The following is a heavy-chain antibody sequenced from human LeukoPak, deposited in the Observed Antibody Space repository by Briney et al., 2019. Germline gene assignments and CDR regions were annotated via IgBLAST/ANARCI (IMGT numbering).Heavy chain of an antibody. V-gene: IGHV1-46*01. CDR2: INPSGGST. J-gene: IGHJ4*02. CDR3: ARDHEYYYGSGSYYPGGCDY. D-gene: IGHD3-10*01. Sequence: ASVKVSCKASGHTLTSYYMHWVRQAPGHGLEWMGIINPSGGSTSYAQKFQGRVTMTRDTSTSTVYMELSSLRSEDTAVYYCARDHEYYYGSGSYYPGGCDYWGQGTLVTASS. CDR1: GHTLTSYY.